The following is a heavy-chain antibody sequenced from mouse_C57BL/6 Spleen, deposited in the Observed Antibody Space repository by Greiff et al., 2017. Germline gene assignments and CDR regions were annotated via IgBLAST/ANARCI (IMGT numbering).Heavy chain of an antibody. CDR1: GFTFSDYG. J-gene: IGHJ1*03. D-gene: IGHD1-1*01. Sequence: EVMLVESGGGLVKPGGSLKLSRAASGFTFSDYGMHWVRQAPEKGLEWVAYISSGSSTIYYADPVKGRFTISRDNAKNTLFLQMTSLRSEDTAMYYCARPYYYGPKGYFDVWGTGTTVTGSS. CDR2: ISSGSSTI. CDR3: ARPYYYGPKGYFDV. V-gene: IGHV5-17*01.